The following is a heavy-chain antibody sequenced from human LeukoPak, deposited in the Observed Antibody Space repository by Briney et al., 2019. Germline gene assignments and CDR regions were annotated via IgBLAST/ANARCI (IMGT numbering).Heavy chain of an antibody. D-gene: IGHD4-17*01. Sequence: GGSLRLSCAASGFTVSSNYMSWVRQAPGKGLEWVSVIYSGGSTYYADSVKGRFTISRDNSKNTLYLQMNGLRAEDTAVHYCATTTVTNEGDYWGQGTLVTVSS. V-gene: IGHV3-53*01. CDR1: GFTVSSNY. CDR3: ATTTVTNEGDY. CDR2: IYSGGST. J-gene: IGHJ4*02.